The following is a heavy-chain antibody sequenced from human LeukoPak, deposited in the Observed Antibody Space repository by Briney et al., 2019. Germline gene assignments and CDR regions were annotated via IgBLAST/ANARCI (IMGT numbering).Heavy chain of an antibody. V-gene: IGHV4-34*01. CDR3: ARTVGIVVIPGVQEDAYFDN. CDR1: GGSFSDYY. Sequence: SETLSLTCAVYGGSFSDYYWSWLRQPPGKGLEWVGEINHSGNTYYNPSLKSRVTISVDTSKNQFSLKLDSVTAADTAVYYCARTVGIVVIPGVQEDAYFDNWGQGTLVTVSS. CDR2: INHSGNT. J-gene: IGHJ4*02. D-gene: IGHD2-2*01.